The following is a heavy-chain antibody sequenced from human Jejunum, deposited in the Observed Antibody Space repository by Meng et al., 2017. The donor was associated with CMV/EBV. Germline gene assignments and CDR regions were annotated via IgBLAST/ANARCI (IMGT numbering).Heavy chain of an antibody. CDR3: ARDRRNRLKHYGMDV. V-gene: IGHV3-74*01. J-gene: IGHJ6*02. Sequence: GFSLRTYWMKWIRQVPGKGLVLVARMNSDGSSTFYADSVRGRFTTSRDTAKNTLYLQLNSLRAEDTAVYYCARDRRNRLKHYGMDVWGQGTTVTVSS. CDR2: MNSDGSST. CDR1: GFSLRTYW.